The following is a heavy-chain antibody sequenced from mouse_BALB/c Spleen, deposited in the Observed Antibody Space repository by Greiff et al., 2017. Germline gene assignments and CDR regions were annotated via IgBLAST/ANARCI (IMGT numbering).Heavy chain of an antibody. CDR3: AREATLYFDY. CDR2: ISNGGGST. V-gene: IGHV5-12-2*01. CDR1: GFTFSSYT. Sequence: EVMLVESGGGLVQPGGSLKLSCAASGFTFSSYTMSWVRQTPEKRLEWVAYISNGGGSTYYPDTVKGRFTISRDNAKNTLYLQMSSLKSEDTAMYYCAREATLYFDYWGQGTTLTVSS. D-gene: IGHD3-2*02. J-gene: IGHJ2*01.